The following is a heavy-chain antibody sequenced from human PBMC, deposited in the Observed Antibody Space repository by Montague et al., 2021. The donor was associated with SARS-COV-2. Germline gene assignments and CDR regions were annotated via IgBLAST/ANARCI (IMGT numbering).Heavy chain of an antibody. V-gene: IGHV4-34*01. J-gene: IGHJ5*02. Sequence: SETLSLTCAVYTDSFSGYYWSWIRQSPGKGLEWIGEITHSGSTNHNPSLKSRVTISVDKSKNQFSLNLNSVTAADTAVYYCARLSSDIGGYFWFDPWGQGTLVSVSS. CDR3: ARLSSDIGGYFWFDP. D-gene: IGHD1-26*01. CDR1: TDSFSGYY. CDR2: ITHSGST.